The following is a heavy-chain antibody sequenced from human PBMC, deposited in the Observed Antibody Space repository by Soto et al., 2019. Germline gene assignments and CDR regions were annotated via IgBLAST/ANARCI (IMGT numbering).Heavy chain of an antibody. CDR1: GFTFSGSA. CDR3: ARHRIIWAKHVTTAVSNDGFDI. D-gene: IGHD4-17*01. J-gene: IGHJ3*02. Sequence: EVQLVESGGGLVQPGGSLRLSCAASGFTFSGSAMHWVRQSSGKGLEWVGRIRSKANNYGTAYAASVTGRFTVSREDSKIXXYXQXSSLRTEDTALYYCARHRIIWAKHVTTAVSNDGFDIWGQGTMVTVSS. V-gene: IGHV3-73*01. CDR2: IRSKANNYGT.